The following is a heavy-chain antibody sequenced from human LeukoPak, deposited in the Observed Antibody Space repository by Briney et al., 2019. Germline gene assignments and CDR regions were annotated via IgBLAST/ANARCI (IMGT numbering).Heavy chain of an antibody. CDR3: ARQKGGVAGLKYYFDY. Sequence: PSETLSLTCTVSGGSISSYYWGWIRQPPGKGLEWIGSISYSGSTYYNPSLKSRVTISVDTSKTQFSLNLSSVTAADTAVYYCARQKGGVAGLKYYFDYWGQGTLVTVSS. V-gene: IGHV4-39*01. CDR1: GGSISSYY. D-gene: IGHD6-19*01. J-gene: IGHJ4*02. CDR2: ISYSGST.